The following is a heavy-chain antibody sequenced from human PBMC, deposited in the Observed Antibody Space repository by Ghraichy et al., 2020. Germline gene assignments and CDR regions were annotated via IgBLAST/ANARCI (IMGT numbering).Heavy chain of an antibody. CDR3: ARVRADSSGPKYFQH. D-gene: IGHD6-19*01. CDR1: GGSFSGYY. J-gene: IGHJ1*01. Sequence: SQTLSLTCAVYGGSFSGYYWSWIRQPPGKGLEWIGEINHSGSTNYNPSLKSRVTISVDTSKNQFSLKLSSVTAADTAVYYCARVRADSSGPKYFQHWGQGTLVTVSS. CDR2: INHSGST. V-gene: IGHV4-34*01.